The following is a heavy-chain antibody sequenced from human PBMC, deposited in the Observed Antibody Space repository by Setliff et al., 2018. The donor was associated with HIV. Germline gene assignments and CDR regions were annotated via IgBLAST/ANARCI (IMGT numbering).Heavy chain of an antibody. Sequence: ASETLSLTCTVSSDSISSSYYWTWIRQPPGKGLEWIGDIYTSGSTNYNPSLKNRVTISVDTSKNQFSLRLSSVTAADTAVYYCARGYSSSWYDSWGQGTLVTVSS. D-gene: IGHD6-13*01. CDR2: IYTSGST. CDR1: SDSISSSYY. J-gene: IGHJ5*01. V-gene: IGHV4-4*08. CDR3: ARGYSSSWYDS.